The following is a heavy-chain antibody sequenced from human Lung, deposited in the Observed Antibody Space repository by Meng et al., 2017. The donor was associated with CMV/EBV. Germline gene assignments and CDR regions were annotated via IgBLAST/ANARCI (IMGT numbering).Heavy chain of an antibody. D-gene: IGHD2-2*01. CDR1: GTTLSSYA. Sequence: SSXXVSXKDCGTTLSSYAISWVRQAPGQGPEWMGGIIPVLGTTNYAQKFQGRITITTDESTTTTYMELSSLTSEDTAVYYCVSCSSTSCSDSYLYYYGLDVWXQGTXVTVSS. J-gene: IGHJ6*02. CDR2: IIPVLGTT. CDR3: VSCSSTSCSDSYLYYYGLDV. V-gene: IGHV1-69*05.